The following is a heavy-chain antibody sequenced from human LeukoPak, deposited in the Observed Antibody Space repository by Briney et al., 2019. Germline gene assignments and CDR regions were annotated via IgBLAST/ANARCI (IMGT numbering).Heavy chain of an antibody. CDR1: GFSVSSNY. D-gene: IGHD3-10*01. J-gene: IGHJ4*02. CDR2: INRDGSI. V-gene: IGHV3-53*01. CDR3: ARDRGFGGFFDY. Sequence: TRGSLRLSCAASGFSVSSNYMNWIRQAPGKGLEWVSVINRDGSIYYADSVKGRFTISRDNSKNTVYLQMNSLRAEDTAVYYCARDRGFGGFFDYWGQGTLVTVSS.